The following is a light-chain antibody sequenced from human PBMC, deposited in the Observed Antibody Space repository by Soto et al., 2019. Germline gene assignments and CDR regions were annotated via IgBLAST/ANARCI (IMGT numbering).Light chain of an antibody. J-gene: IGKJ1*01. CDR1: QSVSDTY. CDR2: GAS. CDR3: PRFGSSLWT. V-gene: IGKV3-20*01. Sequence: EIVLTQSPGTLSLSPGERATLSCRASQSVSDTYLAWYQQKPGQAPRLLIYGASIRATGIPGRFSGSGSGTDFTLTITRLEPEDLAVYYCPRFGSSLWTFGQGTKVEVK.